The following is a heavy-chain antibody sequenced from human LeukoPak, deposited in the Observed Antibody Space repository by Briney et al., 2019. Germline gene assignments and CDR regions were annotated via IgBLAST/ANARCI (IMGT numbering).Heavy chain of an antibody. CDR2: IIPIFGTA. Sequence: SVKVSCKASGGTFSSYAISWVRQAPGQGLEWMGGIIPIFGTANYAQKFQGRVTITADESTSTAYTELSSLRSEDTAVYYCARGHCSSTSCSIDYWGQGTLVTVSS. V-gene: IGHV1-69*13. CDR1: GGTFSSYA. D-gene: IGHD2-2*01. CDR3: ARGHCSSTSCSIDY. J-gene: IGHJ4*02.